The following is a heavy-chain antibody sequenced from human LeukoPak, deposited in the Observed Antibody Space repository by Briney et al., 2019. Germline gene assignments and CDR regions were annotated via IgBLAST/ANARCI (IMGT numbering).Heavy chain of an antibody. V-gene: IGHV4-39*07. CDR1: GASISSSNYY. CDR2: IYYSGST. D-gene: IGHD4-17*01. CDR3: ASVNGDSDFDY. Sequence: SETLSLTCTVSGASISSSNYYWGWIRQPPGKGLEWIGSIYYSGSTYYNSSLKSRVTISVDTSKNQFSLKLSSVTAADTAVYYCASVNGDSDFDYWGQGTLVTVSS. J-gene: IGHJ4*02.